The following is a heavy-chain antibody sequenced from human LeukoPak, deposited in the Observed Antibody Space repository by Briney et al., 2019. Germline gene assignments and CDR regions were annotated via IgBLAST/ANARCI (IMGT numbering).Heavy chain of an antibody. CDR2: LSGSGGRT. V-gene: IGHV3-23*01. CDR3: AKADYDSGSYSPIR. CDR1: GFTLSSYA. D-gene: IGHD3-10*01. Sequence: GGSLRLSCAASGFTLSSYAMSWVRQAPGKGLEWVSTLSGSGGRTYYADSVKGRFTISRDNSKNTLYLQINSLRPEDTAVYYCAKADYDSGSYSPIRWGQGTLVTVSS. J-gene: IGHJ4*02.